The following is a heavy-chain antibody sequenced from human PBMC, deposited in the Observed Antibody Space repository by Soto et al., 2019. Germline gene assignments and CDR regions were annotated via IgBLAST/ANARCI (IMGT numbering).Heavy chain of an antibody. CDR3: AGFIAGALYSFDY. J-gene: IGHJ4*02. Sequence: PSETLSVTCTVSGGSISSSSYYWCWIRQPPGEGLEGIGSIYYSGSTYYNPSLKSRVTISVDTSKNQFSLKLSSVTAADTAVYYCAGFIAGALYSFDYWGQGTLVTVSS. CDR1: GGSISSSSYY. V-gene: IGHV4-39*01. D-gene: IGHD6-13*01. CDR2: IYYSGST.